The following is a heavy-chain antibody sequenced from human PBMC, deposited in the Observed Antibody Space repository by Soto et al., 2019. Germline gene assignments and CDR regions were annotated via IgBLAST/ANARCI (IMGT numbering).Heavy chain of an antibody. Sequence: ASVKVSCKASGYTFTIYYMHWVRQAPGQGLEWMGIINPSGGSTSYAQRFQGRVTMTRDTSTSTVYMELSSLRSEDTAVYYCAKGGLIVVSPFDYWGQGTLVTVSS. CDR2: INPSGGST. CDR1: GYTFTIYY. CDR3: AKGGLIVVSPFDY. V-gene: IGHV1-46*01. D-gene: IGHD3-22*01. J-gene: IGHJ4*02.